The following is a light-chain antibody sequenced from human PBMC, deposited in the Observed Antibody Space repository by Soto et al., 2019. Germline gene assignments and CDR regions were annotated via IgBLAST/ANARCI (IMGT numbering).Light chain of an antibody. CDR2: GVS. V-gene: IGKV3-20*01. J-gene: IGKJ1*01. Sequence: IVLTQSPGTLSLSPGERATLSCRASQNVGSSDLAWYQQKPGQAPRLLIFGVSNRATGIPDRFSGGGSGTAVTLTIIRLAPEDSAVHYCQHYDTFPKWTFGQGTTVEIK. CDR1: QNVGSSD. CDR3: QHYDTFPKWT.